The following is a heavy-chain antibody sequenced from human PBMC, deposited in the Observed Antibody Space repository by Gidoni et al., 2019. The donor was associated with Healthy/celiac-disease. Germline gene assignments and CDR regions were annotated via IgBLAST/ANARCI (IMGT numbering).Heavy chain of an antibody. CDR3: ARAKDIVVVPAATTGWFDT. Sequence: QVPLQQWGAGLLKPSETLSLTCAVYGCSFSGYYWGWIRQPQGKGLEWIGETKHSGSTNYNPSLKSRVTISVDTSKNQFSLKLSSVTAADTAVYYCARAKDIVVVPAATTGWFDTWGQGTLVTVSS. CDR2: TKHSGST. J-gene: IGHJ5*02. D-gene: IGHD2-2*01. CDR1: GCSFSGYY. V-gene: IGHV4-34*01.